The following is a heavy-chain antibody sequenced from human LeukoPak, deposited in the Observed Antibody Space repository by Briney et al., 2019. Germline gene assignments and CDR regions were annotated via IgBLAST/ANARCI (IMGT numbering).Heavy chain of an antibody. V-gene: IGHV4-59*01. CDR3: ARGYEPGAFDI. J-gene: IGHJ3*02. Sequence: SETLSLTCAVYGGSFSGYYWSWVRQPPGKGLEWIGYIYYSGSTNYNPSLKSRVTISVDTSKNQFSLKLSSVTAADTAVYYCARGYEPGAFDIWGQGTMVTVSS. CDR1: GGSFSGYY. D-gene: IGHD1-1*01. CDR2: IYYSGST.